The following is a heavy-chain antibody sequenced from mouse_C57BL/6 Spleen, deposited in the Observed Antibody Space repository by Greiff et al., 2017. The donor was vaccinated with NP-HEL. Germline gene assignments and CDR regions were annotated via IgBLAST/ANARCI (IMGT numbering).Heavy chain of an antibody. CDR1: GYSITSGYD. Sequence: EVKLQESGPGMVKPSQSLSLTCTVTGYSITSGYDWHWIRHFPGNKLEWMGYISYSGSTNYNPSLKSRISITHDTSKNHFFLKLNSVTTEDTATYYCARGGYDYDAWFAYWGQGTLVTVSA. D-gene: IGHD2-4*01. CDR2: ISYSGST. J-gene: IGHJ3*01. CDR3: ARGGYDYDAWFAY. V-gene: IGHV3-1*01.